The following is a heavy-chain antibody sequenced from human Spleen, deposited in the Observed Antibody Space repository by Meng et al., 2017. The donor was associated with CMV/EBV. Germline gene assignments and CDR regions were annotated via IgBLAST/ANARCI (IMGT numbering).Heavy chain of an antibody. Sequence: GESLKISCAASGFTFSSYTMNWVRQAPGKGLEWVSSISSSSRYMYFADSVKGRFTISRDNAKNALYLHLSSLRAEDTAVFFCARSSYGDPSYFDYWGQGTLVTVSS. CDR1: GFTFSSYT. V-gene: IGHV3-21*01. CDR3: ARSSYGDPSYFDY. CDR2: ISSSSRYM. D-gene: IGHD4-17*01. J-gene: IGHJ4*02.